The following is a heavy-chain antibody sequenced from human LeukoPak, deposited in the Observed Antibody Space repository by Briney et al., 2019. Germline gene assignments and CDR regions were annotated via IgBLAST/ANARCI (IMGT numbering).Heavy chain of an antibody. CDR2: IYTSGST. J-gene: IGHJ1*01. Sequence: SETLSLTCTVSGGSISSGSYYWNWIRQPAGKGLEWIGRIYTSGSTNYNPSLKSRVTISLDTSKNHFSLKLSSVTAADAAVYYCARGYYYDTTGYVEYFQNWGQGTLVTVSS. V-gene: IGHV4-61*02. D-gene: IGHD3-22*01. CDR1: GGSISSGSYY. CDR3: ARGYYYDTTGYVEYFQN.